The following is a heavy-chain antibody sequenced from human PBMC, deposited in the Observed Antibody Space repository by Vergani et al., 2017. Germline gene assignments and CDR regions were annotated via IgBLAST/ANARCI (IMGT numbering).Heavy chain of an antibody. CDR2: IYYSENK. D-gene: IGHD3-9*01. CDR1: CGSITYGAFY. CDR3: ARTESVILRYFQWAV. J-gene: IGHJ4*02. V-gene: IGHV4-39*01. Sequence: QLQLHESGPGLVKPSETLSLTCTVSCGSITYGAFYLGWIRQSPGKGLEWIGSIYYSENKFYNPSLESRVTLSIDTNKNQFSLEVTSVTAADTAIYFCARTESVILRYFQWAVWGQGNLGTVSS.